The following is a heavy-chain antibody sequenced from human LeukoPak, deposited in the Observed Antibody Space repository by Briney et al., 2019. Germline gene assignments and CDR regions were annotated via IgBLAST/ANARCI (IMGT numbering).Heavy chain of an antibody. J-gene: IGHJ5*02. CDR1: GGSISSGSYY. D-gene: IGHD1-1*01. V-gene: IGHV4-61*02. CDR2: IYTSGST. CDR3: ARLTLHMAGTTEWFDP. Sequence: SQTLSLTCTVSGGSISSGSYYWSWIRQPAGKGLEWIGRIYTSGSTNYNPSLKSRVTISVDTSKNQFSLKLSSVTAADTAVYYCARLTLHMAGTTEWFDPWGQGTLVTVSS.